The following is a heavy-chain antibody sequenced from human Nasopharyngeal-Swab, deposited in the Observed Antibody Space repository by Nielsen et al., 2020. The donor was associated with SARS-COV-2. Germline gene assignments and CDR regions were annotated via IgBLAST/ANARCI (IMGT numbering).Heavy chain of an antibody. CDR1: GFTFSNFA. D-gene: IGHD5-12*01. J-gene: IGHJ6*02. Sequence: GESLKISCAASGFTFSNFAMSWVRQAPGKGLEWVSVISGGSDSTYYTDSVRGRFTISRDNSKNTLNLQMNNLRAEDTAIYYCAKDRDSGDDSEEYYHYYGMDVWGQGALVTVSS. CDR2: ISGGSDST. CDR3: AKDRDSGDDSEEYYHYYGMDV. V-gene: IGHV3-23*01.